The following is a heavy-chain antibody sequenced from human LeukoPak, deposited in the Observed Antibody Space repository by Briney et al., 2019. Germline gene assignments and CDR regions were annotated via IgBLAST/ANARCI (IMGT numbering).Heavy chain of an antibody. J-gene: IGHJ4*02. CDR3: ARTNVEMAAVDY. D-gene: IGHD5-24*01. Sequence: GESLKISCKGSGYTFSSYWIGWVRQMPGKGLEWMGIIYPGDSDTRYSPSFQGQVTISADKSISTAYLQWSSLKASDTAMNYCARTNVEMAAVDYWGQGTLVTVSS. CDR1: GYTFSSYW. V-gene: IGHV5-51*01. CDR2: IYPGDSDT.